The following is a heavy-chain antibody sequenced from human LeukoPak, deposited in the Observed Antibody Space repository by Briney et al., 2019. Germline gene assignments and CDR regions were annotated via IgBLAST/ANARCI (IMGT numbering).Heavy chain of an antibody. D-gene: IGHD5-12*01. CDR3: ARGAGVWLRLRRGTFDY. CDR2: INPSGGST. J-gene: IGHJ4*02. CDR1: GYTFTSYY. Sequence: ASVKVSCKASGYTFTSYYMHWVRQAPGQGLEWMGIINPSGGSTSYAQKFQGRVTMTRDTSTSTVYMELSSLRSEDTAVYYCARGAGVWLRLRRGTFDYWGQGTLVTVSS. V-gene: IGHV1-46*01.